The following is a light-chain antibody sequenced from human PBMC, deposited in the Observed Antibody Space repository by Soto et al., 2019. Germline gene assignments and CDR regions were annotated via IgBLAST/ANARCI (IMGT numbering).Light chain of an antibody. CDR1: QSVSSGN. CDR3: QQYGTSPKT. V-gene: IGKV3-20*01. J-gene: IGKJ1*01. CDR2: GTS. Sequence: EIVLTQSPGTLSLSPGQRATLSCRASQSVSSGNLAWYQQKPGQAPRLLIYGTSNRATGIPDRFTGSGSGTDFTLTIIRLEREDFAVSYCQQYGTSPKTFGQGTKVEIK.